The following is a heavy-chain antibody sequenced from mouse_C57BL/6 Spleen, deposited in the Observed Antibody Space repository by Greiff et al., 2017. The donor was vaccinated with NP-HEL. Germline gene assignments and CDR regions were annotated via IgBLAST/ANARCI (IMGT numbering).Heavy chain of an antibody. V-gene: IGHV1-80*01. CDR1: GYAFSSYW. CDR3: ARVRYDYDWYFDV. D-gene: IGHD2-4*01. Sequence: QVQLQQSGAELVKPGASVKISCKASGYAFSSYWMNWVKQRPGKGLEWIGQIYPGDGDTNYNGKFKGKATLTADKSSSTAYMQLSSLTSEDSAVYFCARVRYDYDWYFDVWGTGTTVTVSS. CDR2: IYPGDGDT. J-gene: IGHJ1*03.